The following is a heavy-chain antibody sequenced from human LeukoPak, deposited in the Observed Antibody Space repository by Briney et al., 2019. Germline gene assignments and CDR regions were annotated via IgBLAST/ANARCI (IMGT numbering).Heavy chain of an antibody. CDR1: GFTFSSYS. D-gene: IGHD1-26*01. J-gene: IGHJ3*02. Sequence: GGSLRLSCAASGFTFSSYSMNWVRQAPGKGLEWVSSISSSSSYIYYADSVKGRFTISRDNAKNSLYLQMNSLRAEDTAVYYCARPQWELRDAFDIWGQGTMVTVSS. V-gene: IGHV3-21*01. CDR3: ARPQWELRDAFDI. CDR2: ISSSSSYI.